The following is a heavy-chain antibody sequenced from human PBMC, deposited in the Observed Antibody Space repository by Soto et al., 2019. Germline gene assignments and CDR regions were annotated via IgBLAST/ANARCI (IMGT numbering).Heavy chain of an antibody. CDR2: IYYSGST. D-gene: IGHD3-10*01. CDR1: GGSISSGGYY. V-gene: IGHV4-31*03. Sequence: SETLSLTCTVSGGSISSGGYYWSWIRQHPGKGLEWIGYIYYSGSTYYNPSLKSRVTKSVDTSKNQFSLKLSSVTAADTAVYYCARDQPMVRGVPGYGMDVWGQGTTVTVSS. CDR3: ARDQPMVRGVPGYGMDV. J-gene: IGHJ6*02.